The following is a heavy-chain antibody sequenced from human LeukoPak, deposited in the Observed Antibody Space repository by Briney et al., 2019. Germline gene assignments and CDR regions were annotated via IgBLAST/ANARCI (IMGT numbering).Heavy chain of an antibody. CDR1: GFTFSSYE. J-gene: IGHJ4*02. V-gene: IGHV3-48*03. D-gene: IGHD4-17*01. Sequence: SGGSLRLSCAASGFTFSSYEMNWVRQAPGKGLEWVSYISSSGSTIYYADSVKGRFTISRDNAKNSLYLQMNSLRAEDTAVYYCARGVDYGDFVYFDYWGQGTLVTVSS. CDR2: ISSSGSTI. CDR3: ARGVDYGDFVYFDY.